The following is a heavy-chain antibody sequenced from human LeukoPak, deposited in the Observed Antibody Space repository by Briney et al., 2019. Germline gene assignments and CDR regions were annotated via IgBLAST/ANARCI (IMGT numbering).Heavy chain of an antibody. V-gene: IGHV3-49*03. CDR2: IRSKAYGGTT. CDR1: GFTFGNAW. Sequence: PGGSLRLSCAASGFTFGNAWMSWFRQAPGKGLEWVGFIRSKAYGGTTEYAASVKGRFTISRDDSKSIAYLQMNSLKTEDTAVYYCTRDLADDFWSGPLYYYYYMDVWGKGTTVTVSS. J-gene: IGHJ6*03. CDR3: TRDLADDFWSGPLYYYYYMDV. D-gene: IGHD3-3*01.